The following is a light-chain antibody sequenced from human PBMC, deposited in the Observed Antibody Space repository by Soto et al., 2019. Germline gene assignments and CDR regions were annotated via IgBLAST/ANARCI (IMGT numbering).Light chain of an antibody. V-gene: IGKV1-39*01. J-gene: IGKJ3*01. CDR2: AAS. CDR3: QQSYSTPLI. Sequence: DIQMTQSPSPLSASVGDRVTITCRASQSIGSYLNWYQVKPGRAPKLLIYAASSLQSGVPSRFSGTGSGTDFTLTISSLQPEDFATYYCQQSYSTPLIFGPGTKVDIK. CDR1: QSIGSY.